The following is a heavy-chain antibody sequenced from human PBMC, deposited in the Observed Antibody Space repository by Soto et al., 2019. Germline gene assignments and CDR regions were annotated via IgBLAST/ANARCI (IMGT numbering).Heavy chain of an antibody. CDR2: IWYDGSNK. V-gene: IGHV3-33*01. D-gene: IGHD6-13*01. Sequence: PGGSLRLSCAASGFTFSSYGMHWVRQAPGKGLEWVAVIWYDGSNKYYADSVKGRFTISRDNSKNTLYLQMNSLRAEDTAVYYCARDPGIAAAGNGPDYYYYGMDVWGQGTTVTVSS. J-gene: IGHJ6*02. CDR1: GFTFSSYG. CDR3: ARDPGIAAAGNGPDYYYYGMDV.